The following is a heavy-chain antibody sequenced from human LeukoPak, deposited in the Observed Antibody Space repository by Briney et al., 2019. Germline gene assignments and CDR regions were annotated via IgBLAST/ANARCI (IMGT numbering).Heavy chain of an antibody. J-gene: IGHJ4*02. Sequence: SETLSLTCTVSGGSISSSSYYWGWIRQPPGRGLEWIGSIYYSGSTYYNPSLKSRVTISVDTSKSQFSLKLSSVTAADTAVYYCARGGTWVFYFDYWGQGTLVTVSS. CDR2: IYYSGST. CDR3: ARGGTWVFYFDY. V-gene: IGHV4-39*01. CDR1: GGSISSSSYY. D-gene: IGHD6-13*01.